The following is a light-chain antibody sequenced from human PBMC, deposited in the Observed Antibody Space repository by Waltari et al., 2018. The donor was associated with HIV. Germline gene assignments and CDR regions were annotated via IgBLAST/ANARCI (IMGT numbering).Light chain of an antibody. CDR1: SRDDGGYNY. CDR2: EVS. V-gene: IGLV2-14*01. J-gene: IGLJ3*02. CDR3: SSYTSSSTLV. Sequence: QSALPQPASVSGSPGQSITISCTGTSRDDGGYNYVSWYQQHPGKAPKRMIYEVSTRPSGVSNRFSGSKSGNTASLTISGLQAEDEADYYCSSYTSSSTLVFGGGTKLTVL.